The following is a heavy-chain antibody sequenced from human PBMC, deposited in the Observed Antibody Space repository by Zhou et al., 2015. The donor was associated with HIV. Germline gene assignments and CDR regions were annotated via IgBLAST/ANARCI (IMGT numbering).Heavy chain of an antibody. CDR2: IIPILGIA. CDR1: GGTFSSYT. J-gene: IGHJ4*02. Sequence: QVQLVQSGAEVKKPGSSVKVSCKASGGTFSSYTISWVRQAPGQGLEWMGRIIPILGIANYAQKFQGRVTITADKSTSTAYMELSSLRSEDTAVYYCARDRQPERLLLFYWGQGTLVTVSS. CDR3: ARDRQPERLLLFY. V-gene: IGHV1-69*09. D-gene: IGHD2-15*01.